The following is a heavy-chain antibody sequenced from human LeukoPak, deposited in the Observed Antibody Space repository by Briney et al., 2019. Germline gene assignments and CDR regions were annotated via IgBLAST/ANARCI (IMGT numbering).Heavy chain of an antibody. J-gene: IGHJ4*02. CDR1: GFTFSSYG. CDR2: INPSGGST. D-gene: IGHD3-22*01. Sequence: KTGGSLRLSCAASGFTFSSYGMHWVRQAPGQGLEWMGIINPSGGSTSYAQKFQGRVTMTRDTSTSTVYMELSSLRSEDTAVYYCARAFTMIVVVPDYWGQGTLVTVSS. CDR3: ARAFTMIVVVPDY. V-gene: IGHV1-46*01.